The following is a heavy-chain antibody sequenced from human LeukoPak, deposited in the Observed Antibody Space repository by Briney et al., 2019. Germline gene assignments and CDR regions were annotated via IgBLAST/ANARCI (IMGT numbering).Heavy chain of an antibody. J-gene: IGHJ6*03. CDR2: IWYDGSNK. Sequence: GGSLRLSCAASGFTFSSYGMHWVRQAPGKGLEWVAVIWYDGSNKYYADSVKGRFTISRDNSKNTLYLQMNSLRAEDTAVYYCARDIGYYDFWSGYYRAYYYMDVWGKGTTVTVSS. CDR3: ARDIGYYDFWSGYYRAYYYMDV. D-gene: IGHD3-3*01. V-gene: IGHV3-33*01. CDR1: GFTFSSYG.